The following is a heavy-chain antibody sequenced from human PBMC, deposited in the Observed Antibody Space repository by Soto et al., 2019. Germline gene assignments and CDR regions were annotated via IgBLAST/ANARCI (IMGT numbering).Heavy chain of an antibody. J-gene: IGHJ4*02. CDR3: AREGVWGSYRYESHFDY. Sequence: ASVKVSCKASGYTFTGYYMHWVRQAPGQGLEWMGWINPNSGGTNYAQRFQGWVTMTRDTSISTAYMELSRLRSDDTAVYYCAREGVWGSYRYESHFDYWGQGTLVTVSS. CDR2: INPNSGGT. V-gene: IGHV1-2*04. CDR1: GYTFTGYY. D-gene: IGHD3-16*02.